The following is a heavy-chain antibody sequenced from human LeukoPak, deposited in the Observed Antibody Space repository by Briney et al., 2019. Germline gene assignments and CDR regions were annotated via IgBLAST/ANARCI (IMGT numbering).Heavy chain of an antibody. CDR2: VNHFGSP. CDR3: ARHLLNLGAYYCYYYMDV. J-gene: IGHJ6*03. V-gene: IGHV4-34*01. D-gene: IGHD3-16*01. CDR1: GGSFSGYY. Sequence: PSETLSLTCAVYGGSFSGYYWSWIRQSPGKGLEWIGEVNHFGSPSYNPSLKSRVTMSVDTSKNQFSLKLSSVTAADTAVYYCARHLLNLGAYYCYYYMDVWGKGTTVTISS.